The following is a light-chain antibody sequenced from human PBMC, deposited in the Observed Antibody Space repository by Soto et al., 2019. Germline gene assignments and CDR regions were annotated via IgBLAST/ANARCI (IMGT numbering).Light chain of an antibody. CDR2: GAS. CDR3: QQYGNSLFT. V-gene: IGKV3-20*01. J-gene: IGKJ3*01. Sequence: EIVLTQSPGTLSLSPGERATLFCRASQSVSSNYIAWYQQKPGQAPRFLIYGASTRATGIPDRFSGSGSGTNFSLTISRLEPEDFAVYYCQQYGNSLFTFGPGTKEDVK. CDR1: QSVSSNY.